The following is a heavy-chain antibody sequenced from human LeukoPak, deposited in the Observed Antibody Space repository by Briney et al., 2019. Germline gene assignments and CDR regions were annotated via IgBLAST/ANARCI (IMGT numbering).Heavy chain of an antibody. V-gene: IGHV4-59*08. J-gene: IGHJ4*02. Sequence: SETLSLTCTVSGGSISSYYWSWIRQPPGKGLEWIGYIYYSGSTNYSPSLKSRLSISVDTSKNQFSLKLTSVTAADTAVYYCARHDNVGNYPLDYWGQGTLVTVSS. CDR1: GGSISSYY. D-gene: IGHD1-7*01. CDR3: ARHDNVGNYPLDY. CDR2: IYYSGST.